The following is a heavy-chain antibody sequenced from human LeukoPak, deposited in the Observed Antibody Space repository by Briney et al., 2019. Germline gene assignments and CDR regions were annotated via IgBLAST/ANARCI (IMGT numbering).Heavy chain of an antibody. J-gene: IGHJ4*02. CDR3: ARGEGDYGGHFVGDY. CDR1: GFTFSSYS. Sequence: GGSLTLSCSASGFTFSSYSMNWVRQAPGKAREVVSSISSSRSYIFSADSMKGRFTIYRDDAKNSLYLQMNILIAEETAVYYCARGEGDYGGHFVGDYWGQGTLVTVSS. CDR2: ISSSRSYI. D-gene: IGHD4-23*01. V-gene: IGHV3-21*01.